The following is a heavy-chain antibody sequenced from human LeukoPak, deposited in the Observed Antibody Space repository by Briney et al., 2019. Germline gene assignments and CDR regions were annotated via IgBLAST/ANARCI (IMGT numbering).Heavy chain of an antibody. CDR1: GCTVSTNH. J-gene: IGHJ4*02. CDR3: ARVLGSPSYFDD. CDR2: TYRGGTT. D-gene: IGHD3-16*01. Sequence: GRSLRLSCAASGCTVSTNHMSGVRQSPGKGLELVSVTYRGGTTDYADFVKDRFSSYRDTSKNTLDLQMNSLRAEDTAVYYCARVLGSPSYFDDWGQGTLVTVSP. V-gene: IGHV3-66*01.